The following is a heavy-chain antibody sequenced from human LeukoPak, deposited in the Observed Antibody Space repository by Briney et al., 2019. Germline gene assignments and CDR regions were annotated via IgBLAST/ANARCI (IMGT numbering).Heavy chain of an antibody. J-gene: IGHJ4*02. Sequence: PSETLSLTCTVSGDSINSGGYYWSWIRQHPGKGLEWIGEINHSGSTNYNPSRKSRVPISVDTSKNQFSLKLSSVTAADTAVYYCARETGSVDTAMVTGYDYWGQGTLVTVSS. CDR3: ARETGSVDTAMVTGYDY. CDR1: GDSINSGGYY. V-gene: IGHV4-39*07. CDR2: INHSGST. D-gene: IGHD5-18*01.